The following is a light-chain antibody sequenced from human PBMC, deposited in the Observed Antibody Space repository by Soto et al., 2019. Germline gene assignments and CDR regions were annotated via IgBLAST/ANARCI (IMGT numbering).Light chain of an antibody. V-gene: IGKV3-20*01. Sequence: EIVLTQSPGTLSLSPGERATLSCRASQSVSSSYLAWYQPKPGQAPRLLIYGASSRAPGIPGRFSGSGSGTDFTLTNSILEPEDSAVYFCQQSGSSPWTFGPGTRWIS. J-gene: IGKJ1*01. CDR3: QQSGSSPWT. CDR1: QSVSSSY. CDR2: GAS.